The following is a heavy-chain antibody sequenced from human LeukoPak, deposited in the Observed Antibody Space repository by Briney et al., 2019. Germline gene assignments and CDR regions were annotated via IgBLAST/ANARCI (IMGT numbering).Heavy chain of an antibody. CDR2: IYSSGST. J-gene: IGHJ4*02. CDR1: GFTVSSNY. D-gene: IGHD5-18*01. Sequence: GGSLRLSCAASGFTVSSNYMSWVRQAPGKGLEWVSVIYSSGSTYYADSVKGRFTISRDNSKNTLYLQMNSLRAEDTAVYYCARSGYSYGWVGPFDYWGQGTLVTVSS. V-gene: IGHV3-53*01. CDR3: ARSGYSYGWVGPFDY.